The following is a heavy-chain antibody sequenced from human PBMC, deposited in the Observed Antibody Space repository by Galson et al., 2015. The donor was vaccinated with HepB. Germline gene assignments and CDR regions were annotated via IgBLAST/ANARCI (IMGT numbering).Heavy chain of an antibody. CDR3: ARHRRLRWLIKTWYFDL. CDR2: IDPSDSFT. CDR1: GYSFTSYW. Sequence: QSGAEVKKPGESLRISCKGSGYSFTSYWISWVRQMPGKGLEWMGRIDPSDSFTNYSPSFQGHVTISADKSISTAYLQWSSLKASDTAMYYCARHRRLRWLIKTWYFDLWGRGTLVTVSS. V-gene: IGHV5-10-1*01. D-gene: IGHD4-23*01. J-gene: IGHJ2*01.